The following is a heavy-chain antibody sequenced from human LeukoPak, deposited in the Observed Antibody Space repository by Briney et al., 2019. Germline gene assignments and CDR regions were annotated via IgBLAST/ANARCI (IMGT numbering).Heavy chain of an antibody. D-gene: IGHD1-26*01. CDR3: ARDKVVGATQLDY. CDR1: GLTPSMFW. Sequence: GGSLRLSCAASGLTPSMFWTSWVRQAPGKGREWVANIKQDGSEKYYVDSVKGRFTISRDNAQNSLYLQMNSLRAEDTAVYCCARDKVVGATQLDYWGQGTLVTVSS. CDR2: IKQDGSEK. J-gene: IGHJ4*02. V-gene: IGHV3-7*01.